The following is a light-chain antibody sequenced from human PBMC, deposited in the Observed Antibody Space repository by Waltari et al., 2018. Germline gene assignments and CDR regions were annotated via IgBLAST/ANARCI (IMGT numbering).Light chain of an antibody. J-gene: IGKJ4*01. CDR1: QGINNY. CDR3: QHYDNFPLT. Sequence: DIQMTQSPSSLSASVGDRVTITCRASQGINNYLSWYQQKPGKAPKRLIYYASSLESGVPSRVSGSGSGTDYTLTISSLQPEDIATYYCQHYDNFPLTFGGGTKVEIK. CDR2: YAS. V-gene: IGKV1-33*01.